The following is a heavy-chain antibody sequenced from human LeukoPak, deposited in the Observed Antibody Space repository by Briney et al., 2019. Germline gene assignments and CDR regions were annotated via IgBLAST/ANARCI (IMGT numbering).Heavy chain of an antibody. D-gene: IGHD5-24*01. CDR3: ARWERNDY. CDR1: GFTFNDYP. Sequence: PGGSLRLSCAVSGFTFNDYPMHWVRQAPGKGLEWVSGISRDSGSIGYADSVKGRFTISRDNAKNSLYLQMNSLRAEDTAVYYCARWERNDYWGQGTLVTVSS. CDR2: ISRDSGSI. V-gene: IGHV3-9*01. J-gene: IGHJ4*02.